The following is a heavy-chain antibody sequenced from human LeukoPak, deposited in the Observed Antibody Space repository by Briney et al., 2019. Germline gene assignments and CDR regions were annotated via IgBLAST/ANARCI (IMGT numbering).Heavy chain of an antibody. CDR2: MYSSGS. CDR1: GGSISSYY. D-gene: IGHD5-12*01. J-gene: IGHJ4*02. CDR3: ARENSGYARAFDY. V-gene: IGHV4-4*07. Sequence: SETLSLTCTVSGGSISSYYLSWIRQTAGKGLEWIGRMYSSGSNYNPSLKSRVTMSIDTSTNQLSLKLSSVTAADTAVYYCARENSGYARAFDYWGQGTLVTVYS.